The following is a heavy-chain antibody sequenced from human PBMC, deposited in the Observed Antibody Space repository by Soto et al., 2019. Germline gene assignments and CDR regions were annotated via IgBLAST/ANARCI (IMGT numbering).Heavy chain of an antibody. Sequence: ASVKVSCKASGGTFSSYAISWVRQAPGQGLEWMGGIIPIFGTANYAQKFQGRVTITADESTSTAYMELSSLRSEDTAVYYCAREFRYYSDSWGHGTLVTVSS. J-gene: IGHJ4*01. V-gene: IGHV1-69*13. CDR1: GGTFSSYA. CDR3: AREFRYYSDS. D-gene: IGHD3-16*02. CDR2: IIPIFGTA.